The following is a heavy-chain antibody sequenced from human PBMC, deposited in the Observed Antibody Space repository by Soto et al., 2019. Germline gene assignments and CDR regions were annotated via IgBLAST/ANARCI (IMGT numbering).Heavy chain of an antibody. CDR3: AREVDYGENWFDP. CDR1: GYTFTSYA. CDR2: INAGNGNT. D-gene: IGHD4-17*01. J-gene: IGHJ5*02. Sequence: GASVKVSCKASGYTFTSYAMHWVRQAPGQRLEWMGWINAGNGNTKYSQKFQGRVTITRDTSASTAYMELSSLRSEDTAVYYCAREVDYGENWFDPWGQGTLVTVSS. V-gene: IGHV1-3*01.